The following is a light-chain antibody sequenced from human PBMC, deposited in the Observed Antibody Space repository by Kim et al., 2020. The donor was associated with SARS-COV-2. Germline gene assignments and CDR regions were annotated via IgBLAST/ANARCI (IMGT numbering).Light chain of an antibody. CDR3: QQYYSAPLT. CDR1: QNILYHSDNRNY. CDR2: WAS. V-gene: IGKV4-1*01. J-gene: IGKJ4*01. Sequence: ATINCKSSQNILYHSDNRNYLAWYQQKPGQPPKLLIYWASTRESGVPDLFSGSVSGTDFTLTITSLQAEDVAVYYCQQYYSAPLTFGGGTKVDIK.